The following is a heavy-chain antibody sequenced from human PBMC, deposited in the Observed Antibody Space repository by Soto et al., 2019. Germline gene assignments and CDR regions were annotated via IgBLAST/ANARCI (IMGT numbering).Heavy chain of an antibody. D-gene: IGHD2-21*01. J-gene: IGHJ4*02. CDR2: ISTTGVT. V-gene: IGHV4-59*08. CDR1: GGSLGDVY. Sequence: QVKLQESGRGLVKPSETLSLSCTVSGGSLGDVYWTWIRQPPGKEMEWIGYISTTGVTNYSPSLKSRVTMSTDTSKNQFFLNLSSVAAADTAIYFCARHGGDVVMVRDWGQGIQVTVSS. CDR3: ARHGGDVVMVRD.